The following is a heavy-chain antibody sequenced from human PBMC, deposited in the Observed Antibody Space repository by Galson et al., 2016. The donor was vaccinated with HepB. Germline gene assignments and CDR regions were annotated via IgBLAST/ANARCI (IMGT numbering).Heavy chain of an antibody. CDR3: TKGAVRRSDF. Sequence: SLRLSCAASGFTFTTYDMTWVRQAPGKGLEWVSTLSGSGDSTYYADSVKGRFTLSRDNSKNTLYLQMNSLRAEDTAIYYCTKGAVRRSDFWGQGTLVTVSS. V-gene: IGHV3-23*01. CDR2: LSGSGDST. J-gene: IGHJ4*02. CDR1: GFTFTTYD.